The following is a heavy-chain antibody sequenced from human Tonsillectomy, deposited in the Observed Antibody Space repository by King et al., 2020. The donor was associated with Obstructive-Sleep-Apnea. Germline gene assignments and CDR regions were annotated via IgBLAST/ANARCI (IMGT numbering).Heavy chain of an antibody. CDR3: ARPEGYYVGSGSYYY. J-gene: IGHJ4*02. Sequence: VQLVESGGGLVQPGGSLRLSCAGTGFTFSRYAIHWVRQAPGKGLEYVSAITSNGGSTYYAKSVKGRFTISRDNSKNTLYLQMGSLRTEDMAVYYCARPEGYYVGSGSYYYWGQGTLVTVSS. CDR1: GFTFSRYA. V-gene: IGHV3-64*01. D-gene: IGHD3-10*01. CDR2: ITSNGGST.